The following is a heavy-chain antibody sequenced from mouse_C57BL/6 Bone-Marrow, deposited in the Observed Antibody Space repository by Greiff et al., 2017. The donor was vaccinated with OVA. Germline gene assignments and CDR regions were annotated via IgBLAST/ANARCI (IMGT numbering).Heavy chain of an antibody. Sequence: QVQLKQSGAELVRPGASVKLSCKASGYTFTDYYINWVKQRPGQGLEWIARIYPGSGNTYYNEKFKGKATLTAEKSSSTAYMQLSSLTSEDSAVYFGARKETAQATFWLAYWGQGTLVTVSA. CDR1: GYTFTDYY. CDR3: ARKETAQATFWLAY. J-gene: IGHJ3*01. V-gene: IGHV1-76*01. D-gene: IGHD3-2*02. CDR2: IYPGSGNT.